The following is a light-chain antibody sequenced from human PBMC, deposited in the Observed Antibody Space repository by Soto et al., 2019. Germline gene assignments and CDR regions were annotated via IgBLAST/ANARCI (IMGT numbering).Light chain of an antibody. Sequence: DIQLTQTPSSLSASVLDRVTITCRASQSISSYLNWYQQKPGKAPKLLIYDASSLQSGVQSRFSGSGSGTDFTLTISSLKPEDFETYYCKQSYSNLNFGQGKQLEIK. J-gene: IGKJ5*01. V-gene: IGKV1-39*01. CDR2: DAS. CDR1: QSISSY. CDR3: KQSYSNLN.